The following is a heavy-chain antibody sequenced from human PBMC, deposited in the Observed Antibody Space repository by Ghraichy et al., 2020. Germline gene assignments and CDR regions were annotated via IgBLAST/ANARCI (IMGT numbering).Heavy chain of an antibody. J-gene: IGHJ4*02. Sequence: GESLNISCAASGFTVSTFAMAWVRQTPEKGLEWVSSISGAGGSTYYVDSVEGRFTISKDNSKNILYLEMNSLRVEDTAVYYCAKEPHQILFDCFEYWGQGTQVTVSS. CDR1: GFTVSTFA. D-gene: IGHD2-21*01. V-gene: IGHV3-23*01. CDR2: ISGAGGST. CDR3: AKEPHQILFDCFEY.